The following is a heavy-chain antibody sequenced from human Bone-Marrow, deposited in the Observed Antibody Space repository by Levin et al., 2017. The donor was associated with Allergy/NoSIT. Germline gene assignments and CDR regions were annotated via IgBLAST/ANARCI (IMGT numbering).Heavy chain of an antibody. V-gene: IGHV3-73*01. CDR3: TRGSTSYMDV. Sequence: GGSLRLSCAASGFTFSGSTMHWVRQASGKGLEWVGRIRSKANSYATAYAASVKGRFTISRDDSKNTAYLQMNSLKTEDTAVYYCTRGSTSYMDVWGKGTTVTVSS. J-gene: IGHJ6*03. CDR1: GFTFSGST. CDR2: IRSKANSYAT. D-gene: IGHD2-2*01.